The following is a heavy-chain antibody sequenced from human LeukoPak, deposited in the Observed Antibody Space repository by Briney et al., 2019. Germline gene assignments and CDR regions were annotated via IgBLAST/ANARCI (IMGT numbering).Heavy chain of an antibody. Sequence: QSGGSLRLSCAASGFTFSSYDMHWVRQATGKGLEWVSAICTAGDTYYPGSVKGRFTISRENAKNSLYLQMNSLRAGDTAVYYCARVRDGYNDYWGQGTLVTVSS. CDR2: ICTAGDT. CDR3: ARVRDGYNDY. CDR1: GFTFSSYD. D-gene: IGHD5-12*01. J-gene: IGHJ4*02. V-gene: IGHV3-13*01.